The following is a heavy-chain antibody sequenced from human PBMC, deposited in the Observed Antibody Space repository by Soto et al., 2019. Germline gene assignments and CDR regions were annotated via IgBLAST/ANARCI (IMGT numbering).Heavy chain of an antibody. CDR1: GFTFSSYS. CDR3: AREYRSGWYGHDY. V-gene: IGHV3-21*01. D-gene: IGHD6-19*01. CDR2: ISSSSSYI. J-gene: IGHJ4*02. Sequence: PGGSLRLSCAASGFTFSSYSMNWVRQAPGKGLEWVSSISSSSSYIYYADSVKGRFTISRDNAKNSLYLQMNSLRAEDTAVYYCAREYRSGWYGHDYWGQGTLVTVSS.